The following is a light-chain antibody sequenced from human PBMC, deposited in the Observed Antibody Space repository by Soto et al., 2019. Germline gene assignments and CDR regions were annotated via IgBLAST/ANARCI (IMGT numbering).Light chain of an antibody. V-gene: IGLV2-14*01. CDR1: SNDVGAFDY. CDR2: EVF. J-gene: IGLJ2*01. CDR3: SSYTTNNAHV. Sequence: QSVLTQPASVSVSPGQSISISCTGTSNDVGAFDYVSWYQQHPGKAPKLIIFEVFNRPSGVSTRFSGSKSGSTASLTISGLQAEVEADYFCSSYTTNNAHVFGGGTKLTVL.